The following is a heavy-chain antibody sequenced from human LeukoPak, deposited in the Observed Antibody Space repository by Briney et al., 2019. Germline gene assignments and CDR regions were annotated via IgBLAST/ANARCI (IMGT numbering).Heavy chain of an antibody. CDR3: TKDRVGVETVYWGQGTLVTVSSGMDV. CDR2: ISGDGGGT. J-gene: IGHJ6*02. Sequence: GGSLRLSCAASGFIFDNYAMHWVRQAPGKALEWVSLISGDGGGTYYADSVKGRFTISRDNSKNSLYLQMNSLRTEDTALYYCTKDRVGVETVYWGQGTLVTVSSGMDVWGQGTTVTVSS. D-gene: IGHD1-26*01. CDR1: GFIFDNYA. V-gene: IGHV3-43*02.